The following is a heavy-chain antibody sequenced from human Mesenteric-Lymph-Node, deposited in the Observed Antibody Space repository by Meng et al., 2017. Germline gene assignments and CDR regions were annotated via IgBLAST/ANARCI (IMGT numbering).Heavy chain of an antibody. D-gene: IGHD3-3*01. Sequence: SVKVSCKVSGYTLTELSMHWVRQAPGQGLEWMGGIIPIFGTANYAQKFQGRVTITADKSTSTAYMELSSLRSEDTAVYYCARDYDLNWFDPWGQGTLVTVSS. J-gene: IGHJ5*02. CDR2: IIPIFGTA. V-gene: IGHV1-69*06. CDR1: GYTLTELS. CDR3: ARDYDLNWFDP.